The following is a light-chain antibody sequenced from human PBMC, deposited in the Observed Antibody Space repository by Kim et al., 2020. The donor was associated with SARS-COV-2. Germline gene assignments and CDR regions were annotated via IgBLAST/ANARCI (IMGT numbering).Light chain of an antibody. V-gene: IGLV2-14*03. CDR1: SSLDGNYNY. Sequence: QSVLTQPASVSGSLGQSITISCTGTSSLDGNYNYVSWYQQHPDKAPKLIIYDVSYRPSGVSTRFSGSKSGNTASLTISGLQAADEADYYCTSYTGADTVVFGGGTQLTVL. CDR2: DVS. J-gene: IGLJ2*01. CDR3: TSYTGADTVV.